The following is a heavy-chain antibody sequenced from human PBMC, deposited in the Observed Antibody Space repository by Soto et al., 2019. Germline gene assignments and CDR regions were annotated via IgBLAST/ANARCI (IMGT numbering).Heavy chain of an antibody. CDR1: GFTFSGSA. CDR3: TRQGPLSAPTEYFQH. V-gene: IGHV3-73*01. Sequence: GGSLRLSCAASGFTFSGSAMHWVRQSSGEGLEWVGRIRSKANSYATAYAASVKGRFTISRDDSKNTAYLQMNSLKTEDTAVYYCTRQGPLSAPTEYFQHWGQGTLVTVSS. J-gene: IGHJ1*01. CDR2: IRSKANSYAT.